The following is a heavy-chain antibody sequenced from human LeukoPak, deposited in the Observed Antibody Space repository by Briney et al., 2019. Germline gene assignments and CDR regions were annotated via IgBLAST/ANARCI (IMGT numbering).Heavy chain of an antibody. J-gene: IGHJ4*02. CDR2: IYPGDSNT. CDR3: TVSRGYRGDGTCYDFDY. Sequence: GESLKISCKGSGYRFSNYWIGWVRQMPGKGLEWMGIIYPGDSNTRHSPSFQGQVTISADKSITTAYLQWSSLKASDTAMYECTVSRGYRGDGTCYDFDYWGQGTLVTVSS. CDR1: GYRFSNYW. D-gene: IGHD2-15*01. V-gene: IGHV5-51*01.